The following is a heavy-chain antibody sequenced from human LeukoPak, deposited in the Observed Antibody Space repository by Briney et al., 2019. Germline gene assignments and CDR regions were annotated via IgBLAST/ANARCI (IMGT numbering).Heavy chain of an antibody. CDR3: ARVTEVGAGDY. V-gene: IGHV4-59*01. D-gene: IGHD1-26*01. Sequence: SETLSLTCTVSGGSISSYYWSWIRQPPGKGPEWIGYIYYSGSTNYNPSLKSRVTISVDTSKNQFSLKLSSVTAADTAVYYCARVTEVGAGDYWGQGTLVTVSS. CDR1: GGSISSYY. CDR2: IYYSGST. J-gene: IGHJ4*02.